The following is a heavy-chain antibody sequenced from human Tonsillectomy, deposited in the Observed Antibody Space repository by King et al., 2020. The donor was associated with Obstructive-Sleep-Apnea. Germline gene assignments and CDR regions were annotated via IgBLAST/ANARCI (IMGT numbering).Heavy chain of an antibody. CDR2: LSGSGGST. Sequence: VQLVESGGGLVQPGGSLRLSCAASGFTFSSYAMSRVRQAPGKGLEWVSALSGSGGSTYYADSVKGRFTISRDNSKNTLYLQMNSLRAEDTAVYYCANPLWFGSLDLHYWGQGTLVTVSS. CDR3: ANPLWFGSLDLHY. J-gene: IGHJ4*02. CDR1: GFTFSSYA. D-gene: IGHD3-10*01. V-gene: IGHV3-23*04.